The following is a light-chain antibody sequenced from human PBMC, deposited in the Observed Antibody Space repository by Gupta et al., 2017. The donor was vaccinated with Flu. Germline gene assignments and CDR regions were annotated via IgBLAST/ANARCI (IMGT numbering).Light chain of an antibody. CDR2: DDE. CDR1: GSNIGKNL. V-gene: IGLV1-51*01. Sequence: QFVLTQPPSISSAPGQKVIISCPGTGSNIGKNLVSWYQQFPGMAPKLLIYDDEKRPSGISDRFSGSKSDTSATLDITGLQTGDEADYYCGTWDNSLFSRVFGGGTKLTVL. J-gene: IGLJ3*02. CDR3: GTWDNSLFSRV.